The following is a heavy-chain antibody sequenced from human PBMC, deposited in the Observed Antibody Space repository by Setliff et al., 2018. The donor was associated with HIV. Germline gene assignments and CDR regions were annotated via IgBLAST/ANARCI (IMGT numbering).Heavy chain of an antibody. V-gene: IGHV3-66*02. Sequence: GESPKISCAASGLSISSNYMSWVRQAPGKGLEWVSIIYSGGDAYYSDSLKGRFTISRDNSRNTLYLQMSSLRADDTAVYYCARVVVVIGSQDYFDYWGQGILVTVSS. CDR2: IYSGGDA. D-gene: IGHD2-21*01. CDR3: ARVVVVIGSQDYFDY. J-gene: IGHJ4*02. CDR1: GLSISSNY.